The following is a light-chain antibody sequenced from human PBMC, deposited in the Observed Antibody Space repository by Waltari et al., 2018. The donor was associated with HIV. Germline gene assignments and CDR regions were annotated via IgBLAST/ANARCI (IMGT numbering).Light chain of an antibody. J-gene: IGLJ3*02. CDR1: SGSVSTTSY. Sequence: QTVVTQETSFSVSPGGTVTLTCGLTSGSVSTTSYPRWFQQTPGQAPRTLIYNTNIRSSGVPDRFSGSIVGTKAALTITGAQADDDSDYYCILYVGGGSWVFGGGTKLTVL. CDR2: NTN. CDR3: ILYVGGGSWV. V-gene: IGLV8-61*01.